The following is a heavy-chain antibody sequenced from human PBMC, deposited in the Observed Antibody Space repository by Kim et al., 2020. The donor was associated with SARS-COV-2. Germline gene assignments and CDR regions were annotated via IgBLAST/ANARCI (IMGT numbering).Heavy chain of an antibody. CDR3: ARLPYSSSPPGSIDY. V-gene: IGHV1-18*04. CDR1: GYTFTSYG. Sequence: ASVKVSCKASGYTFTSYGISWVRQAPGQGLEWMGWISAYNGNTNYAQKLQGRVTMTTDTSTSTAYMELRSLRSDDTAVYYCARLPYSSSPPGSIDYWGQGTLVTVSS. CDR2: ISAYNGNT. D-gene: IGHD6-6*01. J-gene: IGHJ4*02.